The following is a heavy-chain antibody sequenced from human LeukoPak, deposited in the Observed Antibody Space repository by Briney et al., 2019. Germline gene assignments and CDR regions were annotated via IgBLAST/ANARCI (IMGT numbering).Heavy chain of an antibody. V-gene: IGHV3-11*05. CDR2: VMSGRGST. CDR1: GFSVSDYS. Sequence: GGSLRLSCAASGFSVSDYSISWIRQSPGEGPEWISYVMSGRGSTNYADSVKGRFTISRDNAKNSVALQLDGLRADDTAVYFCTRERQGSYYAFESWGQGTLVTVSS. CDR3: TRERQGSYYAFES. D-gene: IGHD1-26*01. J-gene: IGHJ4*02.